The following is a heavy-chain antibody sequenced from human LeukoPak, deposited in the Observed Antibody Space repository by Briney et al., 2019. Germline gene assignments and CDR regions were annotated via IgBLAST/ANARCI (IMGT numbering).Heavy chain of an antibody. V-gene: IGHV4-31*03. D-gene: IGHD4-23*01. CDR1: GGSISSGGYY. J-gene: IGHJ4*02. CDR2: IYYSGST. Sequence: KASETLSLTCTVSGGSISSGGYYLSWIRQHPGKGLEWIGYIYYSGSTYYNPSLKSRVTISVDTSKNQFSLKLSSVTAADTAVYYCARQSDGGNWIDYWGQGTLVTVSS. CDR3: ARQSDGGNWIDY.